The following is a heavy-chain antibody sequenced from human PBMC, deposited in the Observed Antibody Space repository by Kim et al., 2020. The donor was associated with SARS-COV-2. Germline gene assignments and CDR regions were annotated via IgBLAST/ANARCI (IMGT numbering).Heavy chain of an antibody. CDR3: AREPYYYDSSGYPEYFQH. J-gene: IGHJ1*01. V-gene: IGHV3-21*04. D-gene: IGHD3-22*01. CDR1: GFTFSSYS. CDR2: ISSSSSYI. Sequence: GGSLRLSCAASGFTFSSYSMNWVRQAPGKGLEWVSSISSSSSYIYYADSVKGRFTISRDNAKNSLYLQMNSLRAEDTAVYYCAREPYYYDSSGYPEYFQHWGQGTLVTVSS.